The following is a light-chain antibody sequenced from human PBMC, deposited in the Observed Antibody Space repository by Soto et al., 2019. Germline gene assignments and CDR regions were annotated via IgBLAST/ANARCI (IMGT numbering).Light chain of an antibody. CDR2: GAS. J-gene: IGKJ3*01. V-gene: IGKV3-20*01. CDR1: LTVSANY. Sequence: ELVLTQSPGTLSLSPGERATLSCRASLTVSANYLAWYQQKAGQAPRLLIYGASSRATGIPDRFSGSGSGTDFTLTISRLEPEDFAVYYCQQYGRSPHFGPGTRVDIK. CDR3: QQYGRSPH.